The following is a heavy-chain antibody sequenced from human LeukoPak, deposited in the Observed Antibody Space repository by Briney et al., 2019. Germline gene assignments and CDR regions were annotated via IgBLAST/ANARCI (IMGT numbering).Heavy chain of an antibody. D-gene: IGHD3-22*01. CDR1: GFTFGTYW. CDR2: INPDGSST. Sequence: GGSLRLSCAASGFTFGTYWVHWVRQGPGKGLVWVSRINPDGSSTTYADSVKGRFTISRDNAKNTLYLHMSSLGAEDTAVYYCARGKYYYDPLDYWGQGTLVTVSS. J-gene: IGHJ4*02. CDR3: ARGKYYYDPLDY. V-gene: IGHV3-74*01.